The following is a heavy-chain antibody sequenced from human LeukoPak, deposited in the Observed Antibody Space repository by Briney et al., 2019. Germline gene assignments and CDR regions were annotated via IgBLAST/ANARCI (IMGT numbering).Heavy chain of an antibody. CDR3: ARHFGFGAAAGTRGWFDP. V-gene: IGHV4-39*01. Sequence: SETLSLTCTVSGGSISSSSYYWGWIRQPPGKGLEWIGSVYYSGSTYYNPSLKSRVTISVDTSKNQFSLKLSSVTAADTAVYYCARHFGFGAAAGTRGWFDPWGQGTLVTVSS. J-gene: IGHJ5*02. D-gene: IGHD6-13*01. CDR1: GGSISSSSYY. CDR2: VYYSGST.